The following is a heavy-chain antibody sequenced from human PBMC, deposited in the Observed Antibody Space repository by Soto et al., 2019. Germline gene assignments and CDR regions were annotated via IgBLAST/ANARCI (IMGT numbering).Heavy chain of an antibody. D-gene: IGHD3-10*01. J-gene: IGHJ4*02. CDR2: ISGSGGST. CDR1: GFTFSSYA. V-gene: IGHV3-23*01. Sequence: GGSLRLSCAASGFTFSSYAMSWVRQAPGKGLEWVSAISGSGGSTYYADSVKGRFTISRDNSKNTLYLQMNSLRAEDTAVYYWAKVRYYGSGSYYNYWGQGTLVTVSS. CDR3: AKVRYYGSGSYYNY.